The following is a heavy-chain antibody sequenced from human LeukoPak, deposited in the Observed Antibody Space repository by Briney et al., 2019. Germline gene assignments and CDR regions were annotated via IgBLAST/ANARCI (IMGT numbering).Heavy chain of an antibody. D-gene: IGHD3-9*01. CDR1: GYTFTAYY. V-gene: IGHV1-2*02. J-gene: IGHJ3*02. CDR2: INPNTGGT. CDR3: ARGDYDILTGSRFNAFDI. Sequence: GASVKVSCKASGYTFTAYYMYWVRQAPGQGLEWMGWINPNTGGTNSAQKFQGRVTMTRDTSISTAYMELSRLRSDDTAVYYCARGDYDILTGSRFNAFDIWGQGTMVTVSS.